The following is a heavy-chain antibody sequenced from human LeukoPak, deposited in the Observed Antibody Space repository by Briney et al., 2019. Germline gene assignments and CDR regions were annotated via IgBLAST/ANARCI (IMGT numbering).Heavy chain of an antibody. CDR2: ISSSTTI. CDR3: ARGHDY. V-gene: IGHV3-48*04. J-gene: IGHJ4*02. Sequence: GGSLRLSCAASGFTFSTYNMNWVRQAPGKGLEWVSYISSSTTIYYADSVQGRFTISRDNAKNSLYLQMNSLRAEDTAVYFCARGHDYWGQGTLVTVSS. CDR1: GFTFSTYN.